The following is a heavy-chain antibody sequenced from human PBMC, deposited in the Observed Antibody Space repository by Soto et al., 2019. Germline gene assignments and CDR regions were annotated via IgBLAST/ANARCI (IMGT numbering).Heavy chain of an antibody. CDR3: ARRSPLSSPVADYYGMDV. Sequence: QVQLVESGGGVVQTGRSLRLSCAASGFTFSSYAMHWVRQAPGKGLEWVAVISYDGSNKYYADSVKGRFTISRDNSKNTLYLQMNSLRAEDTAVYYCARRSPLSSPVADYYGMDVWGQGTTVTVSS. V-gene: IGHV3-30-3*01. D-gene: IGHD6-19*01. CDR2: ISYDGSNK. CDR1: GFTFSSYA. J-gene: IGHJ6*02.